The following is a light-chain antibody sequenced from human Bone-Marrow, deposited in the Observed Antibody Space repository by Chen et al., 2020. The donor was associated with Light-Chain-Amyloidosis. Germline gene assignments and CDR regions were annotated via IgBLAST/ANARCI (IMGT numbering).Light chain of an antibody. J-gene: IGKJ2*01. CDR2: KAS. V-gene: IGKV1-5*03. Sequence: DIQMTQSPYTLSASVGDRVTITCRASQSISNWLAWYQQKPGKAPNLLIYKASNLQRGVPSRFSGSGSGTEFTLTINSLQPEDFTTYYCQQYSSYSFTFGQGIKLELK. CDR3: QQYSSYSFT. CDR1: QSISNW.